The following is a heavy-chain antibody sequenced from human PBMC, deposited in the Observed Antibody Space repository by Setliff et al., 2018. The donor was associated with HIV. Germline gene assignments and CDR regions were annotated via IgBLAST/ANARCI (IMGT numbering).Heavy chain of an antibody. CDR2: TYYRSKWYY. Sequence: SQTLSLTCAISGDSVSSNSVAWNWIRQSPSRGLEWLGRTYYRSKWYYDYAVSVRSRITINPDTSKNQFSLQMNSLRANDTAIYYCAKLPAIIWASYNWFDPWGQGILVTVSS. CDR3: AKLPAIIWASYNWFDP. J-gene: IGHJ5*02. D-gene: IGHD5-18*01. CDR1: GDSVSSNSVA. V-gene: IGHV6-1*01.